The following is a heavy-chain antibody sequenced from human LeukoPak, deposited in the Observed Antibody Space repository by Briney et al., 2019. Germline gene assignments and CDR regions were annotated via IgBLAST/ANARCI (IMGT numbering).Heavy chain of an antibody. CDR1: GGSFSGYY. CDR3: ARRNLYYDSSGYYLSRYDRTTQRPYYFDY. J-gene: IGHJ4*02. Sequence: SETLSLTCAVYGGSFSGYYWSWIRQPPGKGLEWIGEINHSGSTNYNPSLKSRVTISVDTSKNQFSLKLSSVTAADTAVYYCARRNLYYDSSGYYLSRYDRTTQRPYYFDYWGQGTLVTVSS. V-gene: IGHV4-34*01. D-gene: IGHD3-22*01. CDR2: INHSGST.